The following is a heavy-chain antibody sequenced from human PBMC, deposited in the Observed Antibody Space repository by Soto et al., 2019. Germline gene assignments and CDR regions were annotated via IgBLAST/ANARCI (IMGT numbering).Heavy chain of an antibody. J-gene: IGHJ3*02. V-gene: IGHV4-34*01. Sequence: SETLSLTCAVYGGSFSGYYWSWIRQPPGKGLEWIGEINHSGSTNYNPSLKSRVTISVDTSKNQFSLKLSSVTAADTAVYYCASAYPVGYCSGGSCYNAFDIWGQGTMVTVSS. CDR2: INHSGST. CDR3: ASAYPVGYCSGGSCYNAFDI. CDR1: GGSFSGYY. D-gene: IGHD2-15*01.